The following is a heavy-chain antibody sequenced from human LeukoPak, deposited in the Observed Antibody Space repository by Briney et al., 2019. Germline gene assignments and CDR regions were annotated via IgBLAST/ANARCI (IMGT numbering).Heavy chain of an antibody. D-gene: IGHD2-15*01. CDR3: ARQIGYCSGGSCYPAGPFDY. J-gene: IGHJ4*02. CDR2: ISAYNGNT. V-gene: IGHV1-18*01. CDR1: GYTFTSYG. Sequence: ASVKVSCKASGYTFTSYGISWVRQAPGQGLEWMGWISAYNGNTNYAQKLQGRVTMTTDTSTSTAYMELRSLRSDDTAVYYCARQIGYCSGGSCYPAGPFDYWGQGTLVTVSS.